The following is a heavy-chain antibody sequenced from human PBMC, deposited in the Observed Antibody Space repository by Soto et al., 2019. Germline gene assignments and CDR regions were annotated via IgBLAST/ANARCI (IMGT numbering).Heavy chain of an antibody. V-gene: IGHV3-11*01. CDR3: ARDQVGGGYCSGGSCYSGPYNWFDP. D-gene: IGHD2-15*01. CDR1: GFTFSDYY. J-gene: IGHJ5*02. Sequence: QVQLVESGGGLVKPGGSLRLSCAASGFTFSDYYMSWIRQAPGKGLEWVSYISSSGSTIYYADSVKGRFTISRDNAKNSLYPQMNSLRAEDTAVYYCARDQVGGGYCSGGSCYSGPYNWFDPWGQGTLVTVSS. CDR2: ISSSGSTI.